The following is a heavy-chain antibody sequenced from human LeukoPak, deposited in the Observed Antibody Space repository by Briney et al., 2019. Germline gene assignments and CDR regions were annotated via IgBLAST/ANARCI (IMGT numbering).Heavy chain of an antibody. CDR3: AKWAGARPGGYYDFWTGPYDY. CDR2: INPTGDST. J-gene: IGHJ4*02. Sequence: GASVKVSCKASVDTFTNYYMHWVRQAPGQGLEWMGIINPTGDSTRYAQKFQGRVTMTRDTSTSTVYMELSSLRSEDTAVYYCAKWAGARPGGYYDFWTGPYDYWGQGSLLTVSS. V-gene: IGHV1-46*01. D-gene: IGHD3-3*01. CDR1: VDTFTNYY.